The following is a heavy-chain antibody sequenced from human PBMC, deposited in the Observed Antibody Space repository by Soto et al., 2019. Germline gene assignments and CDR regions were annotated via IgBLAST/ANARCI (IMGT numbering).Heavy chain of an antibody. Sequence: ASVKVSCKASGYTFTSYYMHWVRQAPGQGLEWMGIINPSGGSTSYAQKFQGRVTMTRDTSTSTVYLELSSLRSEDTAVYYCAENDYGEDYFQHWGQGTLVTVSS. V-gene: IGHV1-46*01. D-gene: IGHD4-17*01. CDR2: INPSGGST. CDR1: GYTFTSYY. J-gene: IGHJ1*01. CDR3: AENDYGEDYFQH.